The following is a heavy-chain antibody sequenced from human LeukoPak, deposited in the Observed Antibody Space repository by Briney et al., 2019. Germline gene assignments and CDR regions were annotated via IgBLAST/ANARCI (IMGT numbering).Heavy chain of an antibody. D-gene: IGHD3-22*01. CDR3: ADYDSSGYYVDN. V-gene: IGHV4-39*01. CDR2: IYYSGST. CDR1: GGSISSSNYY. J-gene: IGHJ4*02. Sequence: PSETLSLTCSVSGGSISSSNYYWGWIRQPPEKGLEWIGTIYYSGSTYYNPSLKSRVIISVDTSKNQFSLKLSSVTAADTAVYYCADYDSSGYYVDNRGKGTLVTVSS.